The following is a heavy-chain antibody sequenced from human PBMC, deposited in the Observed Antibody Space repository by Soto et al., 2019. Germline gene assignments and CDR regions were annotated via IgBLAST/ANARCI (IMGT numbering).Heavy chain of an antibody. CDR1: GFTFSSYG. Sequence: QVQLMESGGGVVQPGRSLRLSCAASGFTFSSYGMHWVRQAPGKGLEWVAVIWYDGSNKYYADSVKGRFTISRDNSKNTLYLQMNSLRAEDTAVYYCARGDTMIVVVTNGLDYWGQGTLVTVSS. V-gene: IGHV3-33*01. CDR3: ARGDTMIVVVTNGLDY. CDR2: IWYDGSNK. J-gene: IGHJ4*02. D-gene: IGHD3-22*01.